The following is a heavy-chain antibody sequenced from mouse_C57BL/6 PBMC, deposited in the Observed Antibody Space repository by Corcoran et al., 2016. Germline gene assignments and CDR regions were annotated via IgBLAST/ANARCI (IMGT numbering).Heavy chain of an antibody. Sequence: QVQLKQSGAELVRPGASVKLSCKASGYTFTDYYINWVKQRPGQGLEWIARIYPGSGNTYYNEKFKGKATLPAEKSSSTAYMQLSSLTSEDSAVYFCARDYYDYRYAMDYWGQGTSVTVSS. CDR2: IYPGSGNT. J-gene: IGHJ4*01. CDR3: ARDYYDYRYAMDY. V-gene: IGHV1-76*01. D-gene: IGHD2-4*01. CDR1: GYTFTDYY.